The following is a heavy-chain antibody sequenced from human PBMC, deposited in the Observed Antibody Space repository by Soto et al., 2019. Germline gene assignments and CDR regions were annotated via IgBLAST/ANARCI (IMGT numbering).Heavy chain of an antibody. V-gene: IGHV4-4*08. Sequence: QVQLQESGPGLVKPSETLSLTCTVSGGSIITTYWSWIRQPPGKGLEWIGYIYSSGYTNYNVSLKSRITISIYTYQNQFSLKRTAVTAADTSVYYCASLHGARFDPWGQGTLVTVSS. CDR1: GGSIITTY. D-gene: IGHD4-17*01. CDR3: ASLHGARFDP. J-gene: IGHJ5*02. CDR2: IYSSGYT.